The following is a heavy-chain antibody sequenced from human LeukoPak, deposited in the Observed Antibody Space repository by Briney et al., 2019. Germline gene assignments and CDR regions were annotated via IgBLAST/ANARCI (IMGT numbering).Heavy chain of an antibody. CDR1: GGSISRGAYY. CDR2: IHYSGST. CDR3: ARAPDLNFYDRSGFDY. V-gene: IGHV4-31*03. D-gene: IGHD3-22*01. J-gene: IGHJ4*02. Sequence: PSETLSLTCTVSGGSISRGAYYWSWIRQHPGKGLEWIGYIHYSGSTYYNPSLKSRVTISVDTSKNQFSLNLSSVTAADTAVYYCARAPDLNFYDRSGFDYWGQGTLITVSS.